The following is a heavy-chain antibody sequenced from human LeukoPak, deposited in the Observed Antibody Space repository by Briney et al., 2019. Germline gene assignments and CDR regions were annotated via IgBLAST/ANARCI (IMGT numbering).Heavy chain of an antibody. CDR2: ISGDGGST. CDR3: GKEGCSGRRLFT. CDR1: GFTFDDYA. V-gene: IGHV3-43*02. D-gene: IGHD2-15*01. Sequence: GGSLRLSCAASGFTFDDYAMHWVRQAPGNGLELVSLISGDGGSTYYADSVKGRFTISRDNSKNSLYLQMNSLRTDVSALVCCGKEGCSGRRLFTWGEGTLVTVSS. J-gene: IGHJ5*02.